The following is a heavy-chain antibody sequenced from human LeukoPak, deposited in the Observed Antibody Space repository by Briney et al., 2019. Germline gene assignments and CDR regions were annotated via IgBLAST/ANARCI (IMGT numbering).Heavy chain of an antibody. CDR1: GFTLDDYA. Sequence: GGSLRLSCAASGFTLDDYAMSWVRQAPGKGLEWVSSISASGGSTNYADSVKGRFTISRDNSKNTVYLQMNSLRAEDTAVYYCAKVMKGSERLTMVRGVIIKTAGLYYMDVWGKGTTVTVS. D-gene: IGHD3-10*01. V-gene: IGHV3-23*01. J-gene: IGHJ6*03. CDR2: ISASGGST. CDR3: AKVMKGSERLTMVRGVIIKTAGLYYMDV.